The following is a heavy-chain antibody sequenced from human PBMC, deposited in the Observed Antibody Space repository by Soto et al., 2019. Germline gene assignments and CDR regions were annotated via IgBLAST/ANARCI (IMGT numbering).Heavy chain of an antibody. Sequence: QITLTESGPTLVKPTQTLTLTCTFSGFSFSTSAVGVSWIRQPPGKALEWLALIYWDDDKRYSPFLKSRLTITKNASTNQVFLTMTKMDSVDKRKYYCAHLYWAGSGTCYSFDYWGHGTLVTVSS. V-gene: IGHV2-5*02. CDR1: GFSFSTSAVG. CDR2: IYWDDDK. J-gene: IGHJ4*01. D-gene: IGHD3-10*01. CDR3: AHLYWAGSGTCYSFDY.